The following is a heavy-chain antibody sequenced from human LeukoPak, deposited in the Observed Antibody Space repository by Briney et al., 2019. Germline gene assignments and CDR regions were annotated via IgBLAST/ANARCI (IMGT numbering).Heavy chain of an antibody. CDR3: ARDKLGYCSGGSCSNWFDP. Sequence: KASETLSLTCTVSGGSISSSSYYWGWIRQPPGKGPEWIGSIYYSGSTYYNPSLKSRVTISVDTSKNQFSLKLSSVTAADTAVYYCARDKLGYCSGGSCSNWFDPWGQGTLVTVSS. D-gene: IGHD2-15*01. CDR1: GGSISSSSYY. CDR2: IYYSGST. V-gene: IGHV4-39*02. J-gene: IGHJ5*02.